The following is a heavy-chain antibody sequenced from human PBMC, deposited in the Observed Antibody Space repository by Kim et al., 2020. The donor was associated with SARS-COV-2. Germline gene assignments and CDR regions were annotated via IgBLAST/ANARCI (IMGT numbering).Heavy chain of an antibody. J-gene: IGHJ4*02. CDR1: GFTFSSYG. CDR2: IWYDGSNK. V-gene: IGHV3-33*01. CDR3: ARDIPYSSGRSSRGELDY. D-gene: IGHD6-19*01. Sequence: GGSLRLSCAASGFTFSSYGMHWVRQAPGKGLEWVAVIWYDGSNKYYADSVKGRFTISRDNSKNTLYLQMNSLRAEDTAVYYCARDIPYSSGRSSRGELDYWGQGTLVTVSS.